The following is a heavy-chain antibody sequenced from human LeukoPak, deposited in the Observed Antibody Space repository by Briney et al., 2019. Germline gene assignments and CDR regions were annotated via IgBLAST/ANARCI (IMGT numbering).Heavy chain of an antibody. D-gene: IGHD6-13*01. V-gene: IGHV3-30*02. CDR3: ANLHSSSWYLDYFDQ. CDR1: VFTFSSYG. J-gene: IGHJ4*02. CDR2: IRNVGSNK. Sequence: PGGSLRLSCAASVFTFSSYGMHSVRQAPGKGLEGVAVIRNVGSNKYYADSVKGRFTISRDNSKNTLYLQINSLRAEDTAVHYCANLHSSSWYLDYFDQGGQDTRVTVP.